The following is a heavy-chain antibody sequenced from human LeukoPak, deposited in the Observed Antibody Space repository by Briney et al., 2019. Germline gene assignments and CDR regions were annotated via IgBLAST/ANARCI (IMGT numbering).Heavy chain of an antibody. CDR1: EITFSING. J-gene: IGHJ4*02. Sequence: GGPLRLSCAPPEITFSINGMSGCRQSPGKGLEGVSAICDSVGTPYYPVSAKARFTISRDNSKNTLPLQMHRVRPEHTAVFYCDRGGINWYGFYYWGQGTLVTVSS. V-gene: IGHV3-23*01. CDR3: DRGGINWYGFYY. D-gene: IGHD6-13*01. CDR2: ICDSVGTP.